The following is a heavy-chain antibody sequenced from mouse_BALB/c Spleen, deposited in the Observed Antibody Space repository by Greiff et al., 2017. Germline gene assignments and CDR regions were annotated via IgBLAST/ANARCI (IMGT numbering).Heavy chain of an antibody. Sequence: VLLVESGPGLVAPSPSLSITCTVSGFSLTSYDISWIRQPPGKGLEWLGVIWTGGGTNYNSAFMSRLGISKDNSNSKVFLKMNSLQTDDTAIYYCGGTPGKDYAMEYWGQGTSVTVSS. J-gene: IGHJ4*01. V-gene: IGHV2-9-2*01. D-gene: IGHD4-1*01. CDR3: GGTPGKDYAMEY. CDR1: GFSLTSYD. CDR2: IWTGGGT.